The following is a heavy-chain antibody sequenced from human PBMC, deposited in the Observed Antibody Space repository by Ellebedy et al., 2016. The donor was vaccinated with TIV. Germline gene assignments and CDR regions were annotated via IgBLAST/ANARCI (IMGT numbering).Heavy chain of an antibody. Sequence: GESLKISCVGSGFTFSLYSFNCVRQAPGKGLEWISFINNNGGAITYADSVKGRFTISRDNAKNSLYLQMNSLRPEDTALYYCAKDTSDYYGLDVWGQGTTVTVSS. J-gene: IGHJ6*02. CDR2: INNNGGAI. D-gene: IGHD6-6*01. CDR3: AKDTSDYYGLDV. CDR1: GFTFSLYS. V-gene: IGHV3-48*04.